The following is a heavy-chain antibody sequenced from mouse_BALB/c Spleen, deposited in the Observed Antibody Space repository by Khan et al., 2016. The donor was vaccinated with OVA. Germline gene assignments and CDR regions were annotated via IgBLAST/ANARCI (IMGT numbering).Heavy chain of an antibody. J-gene: IGHJ4*01. D-gene: IGHD1-1*01. V-gene: IGHV1S41*01. CDR2: IGPGSSNA. CDR1: GYTFTSYW. CDR3: ARENYYGRGCYAMDY. Sequence: DLVKPGASVKLSYKASGYTFTSYWINWIKQRPGQGLEWIGRIGPGSSNAYYNDMFKGKATLTVDTSSNTAYIQLSSLSSEDSAVYFCARENYYGRGCYAMDYWGQGALVTVSA.